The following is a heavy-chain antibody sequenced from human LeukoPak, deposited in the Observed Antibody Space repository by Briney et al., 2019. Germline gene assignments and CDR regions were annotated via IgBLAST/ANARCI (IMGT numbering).Heavy chain of an antibody. Sequence: PGGSLRLSCAASGFTFSSYNMNWVRQAPGKGLVWVSRINYEGSTTSYADSVKGRFTISRDNAKNTLYLQMNSLRAEDTSVYYCATSSYGGNFGLFDYWGQGILVTVSS. CDR3: ATSSYGGNFGLFDY. V-gene: IGHV3-74*01. CDR2: INYEGSTT. J-gene: IGHJ4*02. CDR1: GFTFSSYN. D-gene: IGHD4-23*01.